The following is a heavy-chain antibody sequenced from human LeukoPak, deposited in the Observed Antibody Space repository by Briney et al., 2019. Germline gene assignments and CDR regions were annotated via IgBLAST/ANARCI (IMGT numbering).Heavy chain of an antibody. CDR2: ISAYNGNT. CDR1: GYTFTSYG. J-gene: IGHJ3*02. V-gene: IGHV1-18*01. CDR3: ARDLAWELLVLPLDAFDI. D-gene: IGHD1-26*01. Sequence: ASVKVSCKASGYTFTSYGISWVRQAPGQGLEWMGWISAYNGNTNYAQKLQGRVTMTTDTSTGTAYMELRSLRSDDTAVYYCARDLAWELLVLPLDAFDIWGQGTMVTVSS.